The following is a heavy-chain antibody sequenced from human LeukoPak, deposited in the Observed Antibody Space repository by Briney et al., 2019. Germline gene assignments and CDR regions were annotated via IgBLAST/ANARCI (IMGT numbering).Heavy chain of an antibody. CDR3: ARDLGSSWLGYFDY. D-gene: IGHD6-13*01. Sequence: SGGSLRLSCAASGFTFSSYSMNWVRQAPGKGLEWVSSISSSSSYIYYADSVKGRFTISRDNAKNSLYLQMNSLRAEDTAVYYCARDLGSSWLGYFDYWGQGTLVTVSS. J-gene: IGHJ4*02. CDR2: ISSSSSYI. CDR1: GFTFSSYS. V-gene: IGHV3-21*01.